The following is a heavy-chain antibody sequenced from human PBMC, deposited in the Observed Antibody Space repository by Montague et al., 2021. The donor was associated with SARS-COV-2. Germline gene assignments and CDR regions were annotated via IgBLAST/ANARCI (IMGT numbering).Heavy chain of an antibody. CDR3: ARDQRRYGSGSYYGPHYYYYGMDV. J-gene: IGHJ6*02. D-gene: IGHD3-10*01. CDR1: GFTVSRNY. CDR2: IYSGGST. V-gene: IGHV3-66*02. Sequence: SLRLSCAASGFTVSRNYMSWVRQAPGKGLEWVSVIYSGGSTYYADSLMXRFTISRDNSKTTLYLQMNSLRAEDTAVYYCARDQRRYGSGSYYGPHYYYYGMDVWGQRTTVTVSS.